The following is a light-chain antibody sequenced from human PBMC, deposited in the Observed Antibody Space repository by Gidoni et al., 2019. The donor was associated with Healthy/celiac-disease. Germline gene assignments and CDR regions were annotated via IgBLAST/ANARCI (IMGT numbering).Light chain of an antibody. V-gene: IGKV1-5*03. J-gene: IGKJ1*01. CDR2: KAS. Sequence: DIQMTQSPSTLSASVGDRVTITGRASQSISSWLAWYQQKPGKAPKLLIYKASSLESGVPSRFSGSKSGTEFTLTISSRQPDDFATYYCQQYNRYSLTFGQGTKVEIK. CDR1: QSISSW. CDR3: QQYNRYSLT.